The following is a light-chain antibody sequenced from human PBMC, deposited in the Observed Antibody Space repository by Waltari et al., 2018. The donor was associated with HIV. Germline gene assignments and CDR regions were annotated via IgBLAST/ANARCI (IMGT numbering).Light chain of an antibody. CDR3: QKYNSAPPT. CDR1: QGISNY. J-gene: IGKJ1*01. V-gene: IGKV1-27*01. Sequence: DIQMTQSPSSLSASVGDRVTITCRASQGISNYLAWYQQKPGKVPKLLIYAASRLQSGVPSRFSGSGFGADFTLTISSLQPEDIATYYCQKYNSAPPTFGQGTKVEIK. CDR2: AAS.